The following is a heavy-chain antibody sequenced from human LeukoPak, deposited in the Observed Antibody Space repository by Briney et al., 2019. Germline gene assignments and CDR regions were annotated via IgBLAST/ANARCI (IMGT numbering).Heavy chain of an antibody. V-gene: IGHV3-30-3*01. Sequence: PGRSLRLSCAASGFAFSSYAMHWVRQAPGKGLEWVAVISYDGSNKYYADSVKGRFTISRDNSKNTLYLQMNSLRAEDTAVYYCARDSYWLGGTIGAFDIWGQGTMVTVSS. CDR1: GFAFSSYA. CDR3: ARDSYWLGGTIGAFDI. CDR2: ISYDGSNK. D-gene: IGHD3-10*01. J-gene: IGHJ3*02.